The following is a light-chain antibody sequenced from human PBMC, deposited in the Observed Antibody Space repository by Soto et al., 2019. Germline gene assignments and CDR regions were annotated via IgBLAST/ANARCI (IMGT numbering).Light chain of an antibody. Sequence: DIVLPQSPGTLSLSPGERATLSCRASQNVNNNNIAWYQQRAGQAPRFLIFGASSRGTGIPDRLSGSGSGTDFTLTISRLEPEDFAVYYCQQYGNSPTTFGPGTKVDF. CDR2: GAS. J-gene: IGKJ3*01. CDR3: QQYGNSPTT. CDR1: QNVNNNN. V-gene: IGKV3-20*01.